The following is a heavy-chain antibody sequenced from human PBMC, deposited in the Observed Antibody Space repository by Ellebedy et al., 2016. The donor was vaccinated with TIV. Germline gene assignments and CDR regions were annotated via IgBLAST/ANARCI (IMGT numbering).Heavy chain of an antibody. CDR3: ARLIFGSYYYYYMDV. CDR1: GGSISSGGYY. CDR2: IYYSGST. D-gene: IGHD3/OR15-3a*01. Sequence: SETLSLXCTVSGGSISSGGYYWSWIRQHPGKGLEWIGYIYYSGSTYYNPSLKSRVTISVDTSKNQFSLKLSSVTAADTAVYYCARLIFGSYYYYYMDVWGKGTTVTVSS. J-gene: IGHJ6*03. V-gene: IGHV4-31*03.